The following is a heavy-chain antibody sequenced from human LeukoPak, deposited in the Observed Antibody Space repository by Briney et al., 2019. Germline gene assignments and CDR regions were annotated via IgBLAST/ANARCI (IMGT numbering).Heavy chain of an antibody. V-gene: IGHV1-69*04. CDR2: IIPILGIA. Sequence: SVKDSCKPSLGTHPRSATSGVPPAPGQGLEWMGRIIPILGIANYAQKFQGRVTITADESTSTAYMELSSLRSEDTAVYYCARGLVTIGVRFKYYFEFWGQGTLVTVSS. CDR1: LGTHPRSA. J-gene: IGHJ4*02. CDR3: ARGLVTIGVRFKYYFEF. D-gene: IGHD3-10*01.